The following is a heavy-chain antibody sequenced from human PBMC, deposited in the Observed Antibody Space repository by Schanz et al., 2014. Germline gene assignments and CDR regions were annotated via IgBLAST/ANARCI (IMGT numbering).Heavy chain of an antibody. CDR2: IIPIVDIT. CDR1: GGTFTSYA. D-gene: IGHD3-16*01. V-gene: IGHV1-69*02. J-gene: IGHJ6*02. CDR3: ATIGVNDYWRFGLDL. Sequence: VQLEQSGAEVKKPGSSVKVSCKASGGTFTSYAFSWVRQAPGQGLEWMGRIIPIVDITNYAQKFLGRVTITADKSTSTAYMELKSLRSADTAVYYCATIGVNDYWRFGLDLWGQGTTVTVSS.